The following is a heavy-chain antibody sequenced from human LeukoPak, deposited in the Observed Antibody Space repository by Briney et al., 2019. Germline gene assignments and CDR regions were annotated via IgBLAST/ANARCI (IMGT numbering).Heavy chain of an antibody. CDR3: ARGSLVDPRYCSSTSCYPFDY. D-gene: IGHD2-2*01. J-gene: IGHJ4*02. Sequence: SETLSLTCTVSGVSISSGSYYWSWIRQPAGKGLEWIGRIYTSGSTNYNPSLKSRVTISVDTSKNQFSLKLSSVTAADTAVYYCARGSLVDPRYCSSTSCYPFDYWGQGTLVTVSS. V-gene: IGHV4-61*02. CDR1: GVSISSGSYY. CDR2: IYTSGST.